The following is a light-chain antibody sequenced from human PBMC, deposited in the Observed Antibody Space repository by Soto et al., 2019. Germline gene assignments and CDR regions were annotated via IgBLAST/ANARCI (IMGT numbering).Light chain of an antibody. Sequence: DIQMTQSPSTLSASVGDRVTITCRASQSISSWLAWYQQKPGKAPKLLIYDASSLESGVPSRFSGSGSGTEFTLTISSLQPDDFATYDCQQYNSYSPTFGPGTKVDIK. V-gene: IGKV1-5*01. CDR1: QSISSW. CDR2: DAS. CDR3: QQYNSYSPT. J-gene: IGKJ3*01.